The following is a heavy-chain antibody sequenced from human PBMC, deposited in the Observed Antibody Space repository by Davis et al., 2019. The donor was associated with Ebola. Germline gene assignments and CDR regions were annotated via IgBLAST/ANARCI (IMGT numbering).Heavy chain of an antibody. CDR1: GGSFSGHY. D-gene: IGHD1-7*01. CDR2: INHSGST. Sequence: SETLSLTCAVYGGSFSGHYWSWIRQPPRKGLEWIGEINHSGSTNYNPSLKSRVTISVDTSKNQFSLKLSSVTAADTAVYYCARSLELVFDWFDPWGQGTLVTVSS. J-gene: IGHJ5*02. V-gene: IGHV4-34*01. CDR3: ARSLELVFDWFDP.